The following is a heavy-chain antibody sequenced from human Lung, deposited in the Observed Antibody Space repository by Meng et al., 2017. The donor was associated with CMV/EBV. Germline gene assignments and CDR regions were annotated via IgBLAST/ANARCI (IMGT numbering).Heavy chain of an antibody. CDR2: IYWNDDK. CDR1: LRTSGAG. J-gene: IGHJ4*02. V-gene: IGHV2-5*01. D-gene: IGHD3-22*01. CDR3: AHSRRNYDTRGFHTALIDY. Sequence: LRTSGAGVAWIRQPPGKALEWLALIYWNDDKRYGPSLRSSLSITKDTARNRVVLTMTNLDPVDTATYFCAHSRRNYDTRGFHTALIDYWGPGTLVTVSS.